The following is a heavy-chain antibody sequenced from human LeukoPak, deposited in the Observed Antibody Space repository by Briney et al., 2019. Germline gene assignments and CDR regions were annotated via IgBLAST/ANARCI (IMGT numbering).Heavy chain of an antibody. J-gene: IGHJ4*02. V-gene: IGHV1-8*03. CDR2: MNPNSGYT. Sequence: VASVKVSCKASGGTFSSYAISWVRQAPGQGLEWMGWMNPNSGYTGYAQKFQGRVTITRDTSISTAYMELSSLRSEDTAVYYCARVAGSIDYWGQGTLVTVSS. CDR3: ARVAGSIDY. D-gene: IGHD6-19*01. CDR1: GGTFSSYA.